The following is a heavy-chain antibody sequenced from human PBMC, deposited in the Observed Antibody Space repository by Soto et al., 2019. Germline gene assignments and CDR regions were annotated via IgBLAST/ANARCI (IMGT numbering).Heavy chain of an antibody. CDR3: AKRMGYCSGGSCQTQGYWYFDL. CDR1: GFTFSSYA. D-gene: IGHD2-15*01. J-gene: IGHJ2*01. Sequence: PGGSLRLSCAASGFTFSSYAMSWVRQAPGKGLEWVSAISGSGGSTYYADSVKGRFTISRDNSKNTLYLQMNGLRAEDTAVYYCAKRMGYCSGGSCQTQGYWYFDLWGRGTLVTVSS. CDR2: ISGSGGST. V-gene: IGHV3-23*01.